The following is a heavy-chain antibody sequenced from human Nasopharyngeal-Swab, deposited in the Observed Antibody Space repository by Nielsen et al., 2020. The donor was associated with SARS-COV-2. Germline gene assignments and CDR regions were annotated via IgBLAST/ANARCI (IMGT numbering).Heavy chain of an antibody. CDR2: IIPMFGTA. J-gene: IGHJ5*02. V-gene: IGHV1-69*06. D-gene: IGHD2-8*01. CDR1: GGTFSSSA. Sequence: SVKVSCKASGGTFSSSAITWMRQAPGQGLEWMGGIIPMFGTADYAQKFQGRVTITADRSTSTAYMEMNSLRSEDTAVYYCARAHPRSCTDGVCFRSQVYNWFDPWGQGTLVTVSS. CDR3: ARAHPRSCTDGVCFRSQVYNWFDP.